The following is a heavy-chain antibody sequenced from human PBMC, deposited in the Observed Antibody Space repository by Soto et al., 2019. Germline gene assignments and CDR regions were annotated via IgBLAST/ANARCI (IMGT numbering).Heavy chain of an antibody. Sequence: GGSLRLSCAASGFSFSAYSMNWVRQAPGKGLEWVSSISSSGSYIYYADSVKGRFSISRDNAKNSLYLQMNSLRAEDTAIYYCARDQYCSGGSCYSDYWGQGTLVTVSS. CDR1: GFSFSAYS. D-gene: IGHD2-15*01. V-gene: IGHV3-21*01. CDR2: ISSSGSYI. J-gene: IGHJ4*02. CDR3: ARDQYCSGGSCYSDY.